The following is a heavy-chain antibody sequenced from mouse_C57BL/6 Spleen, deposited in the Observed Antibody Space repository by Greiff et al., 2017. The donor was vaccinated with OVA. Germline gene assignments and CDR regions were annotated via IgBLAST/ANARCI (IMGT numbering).Heavy chain of an antibody. Sequence: VQRVESGPELVKPGASVKLSCKASGYTFTSYDINWVKQRPGQGLEWIGWIYPRDGSTKYNEKFKGKATLTVDTSSSTAYMELHSLTSEDSAVYFCARSGTTVPFDYWGQGTTLTVSS. J-gene: IGHJ2*01. CDR1: GYTFTSYD. V-gene: IGHV1-85*01. CDR2: IYPRDGST. D-gene: IGHD1-1*01. CDR3: ARSGTTVPFDY.